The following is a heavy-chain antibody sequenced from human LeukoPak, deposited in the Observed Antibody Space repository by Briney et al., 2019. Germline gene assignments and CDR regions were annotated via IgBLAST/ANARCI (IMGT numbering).Heavy chain of an antibody. V-gene: IGHV3-11*01. J-gene: IGHJ6*02. D-gene: IGHD5/OR15-5a*01. CDR1: GFPFGDYY. CDR3: ARGTPDSTIRYYYYGMDV. CDR2: ISRSGSTI. Sequence: PGGSLRLSCAASGFPFGDYYMSWIRQAPGKGLEWVSYISRSGSTIYYADSVKGRFTISRDNANNSLYLQMNSLRAEDTAVYYCARGTPDSTIRYYYYGMDVWGQGTTVTVSS.